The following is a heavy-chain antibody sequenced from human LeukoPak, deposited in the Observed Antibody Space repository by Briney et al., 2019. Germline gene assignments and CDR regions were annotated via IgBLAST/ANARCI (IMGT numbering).Heavy chain of an antibody. CDR2: IIPILGIA. V-gene: IGHV1-69*04. D-gene: IGHD5-12*01. CDR1: GYTFTSYD. CDR3: ARSGAWLRDNWFDP. Sequence: GASVKVSCKASGYTFTSYDINWVRQAPGQGLEWMGRIIPILGIANYAQKFQGRVTITADKSTSTAYMELSSLRSEDTAVYYCARSGAWLRDNWFDPWGQGTLVTVSS. J-gene: IGHJ5*02.